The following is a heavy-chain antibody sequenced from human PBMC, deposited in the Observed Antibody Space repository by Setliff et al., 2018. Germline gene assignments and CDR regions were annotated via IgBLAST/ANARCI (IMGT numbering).Heavy chain of an antibody. J-gene: IGHJ6*03. V-gene: IGHV3-30*01. CDR3: ARDAPLYDNFWNAPGYTDV. Sequence: GGSRRLSCAASGFTFSTHAIHLVRQGPCEGLEWVSIVSYDGRNKYYADSVKGRFTISRDNSKNTVSLQMNSLRPEDTAVYYCARDAPLYDNFWNAPGYTDVWGKGTTVTVSS. CDR2: VSYDGRNK. CDR1: GFTFSTHA. D-gene: IGHD3-3*01.